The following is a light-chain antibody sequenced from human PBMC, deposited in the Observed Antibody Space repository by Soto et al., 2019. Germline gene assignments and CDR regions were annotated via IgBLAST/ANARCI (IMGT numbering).Light chain of an antibody. Sequence: EIVLTQSPGTLSFSPGERGTLSCRASQSVSSNYLAWYQQKPGQAPRLLIYSAFSRATGIQDRFSGSGSGTDFTLTISRLEPEDFAVYYCQYYGSSPWTFGQGTKVEIK. CDR2: SAF. J-gene: IGKJ1*01. CDR3: QYYGSSPWT. CDR1: QSVSSNY. V-gene: IGKV3-20*01.